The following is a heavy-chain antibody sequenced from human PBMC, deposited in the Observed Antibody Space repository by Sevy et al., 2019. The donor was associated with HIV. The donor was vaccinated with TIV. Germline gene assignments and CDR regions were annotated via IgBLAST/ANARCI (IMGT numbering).Heavy chain of an antibody. CDR3: TTDSDCTNGVCYTGDGYYYYMDV. CDR1: GFTFSNAW. CDR2: IKSKTDGGTT. D-gene: IGHD2-8*01. V-gene: IGHV3-15*01. Sequence: GGSLRLSCAASGFTFSNAWMSWVRQAPGKGLEWVDRIKSKTDGGTTDYAAPVKGRFTISRDDSKNTLYLQMNSLKTEDTAVYYCTTDSDCTNGVCYTGDGYYYYMDVWGKGTTVTVSS. J-gene: IGHJ6*03.